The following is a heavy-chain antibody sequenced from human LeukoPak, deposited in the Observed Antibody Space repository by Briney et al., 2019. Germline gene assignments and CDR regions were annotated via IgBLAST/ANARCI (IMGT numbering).Heavy chain of an antibody. D-gene: IGHD2-21*02. J-gene: IGHJ4*02. CDR1: GFTFGSYA. CDR2: IKEDGSEK. V-gene: IGHV3-7*01. CDR3: ARAAYCGADCYSFDY. Sequence: GGSLRLSCAASGFTFGSYAMTWARQAPGRGLEWVANIKEDGSEKYYVDSVKGRFTISRDNAKNSLYLQMNSLRAEDTAVYYCARAAYCGADCYSFDYWGQGTLVTVSS.